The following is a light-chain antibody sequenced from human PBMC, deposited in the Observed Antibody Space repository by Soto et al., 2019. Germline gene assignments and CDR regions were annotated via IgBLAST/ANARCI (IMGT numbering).Light chain of an antibody. CDR3: QTWASGIRV. CDR2: LNSDGSH. V-gene: IGLV4-69*01. J-gene: IGLJ3*02. Sequence: QSVLTQSPSVSASLGASVKLTCTLSSGHSRYDIAWHQQQPEKGPRLLMSLNSDGSHNKGDGIPDRFSGSSSGAERYLSISSLQSEDEADYYCQTWASGIRVFGGGTKLTVL. CDR1: SGHSRYD.